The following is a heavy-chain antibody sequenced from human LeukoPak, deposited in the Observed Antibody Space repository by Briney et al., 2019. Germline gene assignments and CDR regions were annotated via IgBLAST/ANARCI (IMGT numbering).Heavy chain of an antibody. CDR3: ARENSSSWAADAFDI. CDR2: IYSGGST. V-gene: IGHV3-53*01. Sequence: GGSLRLSCAASGFTVSGNYMSWVRQAPGKGLEWVSVIYSGGSTYYADSVKGRFTISRDNSKNTLYLQMNSLRAEDTAVYYCARENSSSWAADAFDIWGQGTMVTVSS. CDR1: GFTVSGNY. D-gene: IGHD6-13*01. J-gene: IGHJ3*02.